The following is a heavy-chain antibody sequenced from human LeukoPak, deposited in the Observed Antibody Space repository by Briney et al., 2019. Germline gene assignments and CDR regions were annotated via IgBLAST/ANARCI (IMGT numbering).Heavy chain of an antibody. V-gene: IGHV5-51*01. CDR3: ARHGDDSSGYYY. CDR1: GLTFSGAW. Sequence: PGGSLRLSCGVSGLTFSGAWMSWVRQAPGKGLEWMGIIYPGDSDTRYSPSFQGQVTISADKSISTAYLQWSSLKASDTAMYYCARHGDDSSGYYYWGQGTLVTVSS. J-gene: IGHJ4*02. CDR2: IYPGDSDT. D-gene: IGHD3-22*01.